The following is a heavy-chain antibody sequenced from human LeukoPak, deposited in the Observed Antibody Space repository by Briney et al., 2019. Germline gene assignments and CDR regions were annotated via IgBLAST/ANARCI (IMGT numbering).Heavy chain of an antibody. CDR2: ISYDGSNK. J-gene: IGHJ4*02. D-gene: IGHD2-21*02. CDR1: GFTFRNYG. Sequence: PGGSLRLSCAAPGFTFRNYGMHWVRQAPGKGLDWVAVISYDGSNKYYADSVKGRFTISRDNSKNTLYLQMNTLRVEDTAVYYCAAQCGGGCSSDYWGQGTLVTVSS. CDR3: AAQCGGGCSSDY. V-gene: IGHV3-30*03.